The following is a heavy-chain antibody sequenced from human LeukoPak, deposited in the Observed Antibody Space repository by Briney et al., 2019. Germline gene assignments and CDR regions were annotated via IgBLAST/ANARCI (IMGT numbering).Heavy chain of an antibody. CDR3: AGLRGYAMSAFDI. Sequence: GGSLRLSCATSAFTFRSYGMHWVRQAPDKGLEWVAFIRYDGSNKYYADSVKGRFTISRDNSKNTLYLQMNSLRAEDTAVYYCAGLRGYAMSAFDIWGQGTMVTVSS. D-gene: IGHD5-12*01. CDR1: AFTFRSYG. V-gene: IGHV3-30*02. J-gene: IGHJ3*02. CDR2: IRYDGSNK.